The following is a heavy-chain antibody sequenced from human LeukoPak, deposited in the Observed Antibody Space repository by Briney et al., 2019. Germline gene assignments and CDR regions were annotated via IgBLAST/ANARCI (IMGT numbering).Heavy chain of an antibody. D-gene: IGHD5-12*01. Sequence: GGSLRLSCAVSGFTFDDYAMHWVRQVPGKGLEWVSGISWNSISIGYADSVKGRFTISRDNAKNSLYLQMNSLRAEDTALYYCARGGYGTWALTDYWGQGTLVTVSS. J-gene: IGHJ4*02. CDR3: ARGGYGTWALTDY. CDR2: ISWNSISI. V-gene: IGHV3-9*01. CDR1: GFTFDDYA.